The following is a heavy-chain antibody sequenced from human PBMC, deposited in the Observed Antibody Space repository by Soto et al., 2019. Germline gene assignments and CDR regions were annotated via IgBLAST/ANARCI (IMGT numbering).Heavy chain of an antibody. CDR3: ARVVIIEDYYGMDV. CDR2: IYYTGST. J-gene: IGHJ6*02. CDR1: GGSISSGGYY. D-gene: IGHD3-3*01. V-gene: IGHV4-31*03. Sequence: QVQLQESGPGLVKPSQTLSLTCTVSGGSISSGGYYWSWIRQHPGKGLEWIGYIYYTGSTYYNPSLKSRVTISVDTSKNKFSLKLSSVTAADTAVYYCARVVIIEDYYGMDVWGQGTTVTVSS.